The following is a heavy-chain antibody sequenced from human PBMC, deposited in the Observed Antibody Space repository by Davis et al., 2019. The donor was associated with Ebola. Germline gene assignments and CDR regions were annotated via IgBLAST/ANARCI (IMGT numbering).Heavy chain of an antibody. Sequence: GESLKTPCSASGFPFSSYAMNWVRQAPGKGLEWVSGISSSGDTTYYADSVNGRFTIYRDNSENMLSLQMNSLRVEDTAVYYCAKGDRTKLYYDRSHEYWGRGNLVTVSS. V-gene: IGHV3-23*01. CDR3: AKGDRTKLYYDRSHEY. CDR2: ISSSGDTT. CDR1: GFPFSSYA. D-gene: IGHD3-22*01. J-gene: IGHJ4*02.